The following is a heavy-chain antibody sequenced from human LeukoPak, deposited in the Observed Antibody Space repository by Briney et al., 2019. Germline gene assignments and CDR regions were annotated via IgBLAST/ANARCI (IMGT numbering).Heavy chain of an antibody. CDR2: IYYSGST. V-gene: IGHV4-39*07. Sequence: SETLSLTCTVSGGSISSSSYYWGWIRQPPGKGLEWIGSIYYSGSTYYNPSLKSRVTISVDTSKNQFSLKLSSVTAADTAVYYCARAGQEWHYYDSSGYFYLNWFDPWGQGTLVTVSS. CDR1: GGSISSSSYY. CDR3: ARAGQEWHYYDSSGYFYLNWFDP. D-gene: IGHD3-22*01. J-gene: IGHJ5*02.